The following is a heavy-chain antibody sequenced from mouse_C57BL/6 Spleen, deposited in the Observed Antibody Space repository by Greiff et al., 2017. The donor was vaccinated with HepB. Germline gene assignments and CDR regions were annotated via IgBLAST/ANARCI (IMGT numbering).Heavy chain of an antibody. CDR1: GYTFTSYW. J-gene: IGHJ2*01. CDR3: ARYSQNFDY. Sequence: QVHVKQPGAELVKPGASVKLSCKASGYTFTSYWMHWVKQRPGQGLEWIGMIHPNSGSTNYNEKFKSKATLTVDKSSSTAYMQLSSLTSEDSAVYYCARYSQNFDYWGQGTTLTVSS. CDR2: IHPNSGST. V-gene: IGHV1-64*01.